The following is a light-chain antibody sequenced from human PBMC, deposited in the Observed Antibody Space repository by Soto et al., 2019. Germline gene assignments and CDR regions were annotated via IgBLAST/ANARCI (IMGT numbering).Light chain of an antibody. CDR2: EVT. J-gene: IGLJ1*01. CDR3: SPYTSSNPPV. V-gene: IGLV2-14*01. Sequence: QSALTQPASVSGSPGQSITMSCSGTSEDVGGYNYVSWYQHHPGKAPKLLIYEVTNRPSGLSDRFSGSKSGNTASLTISGAQAEDGADYYCSPYTSSNPPVFGTGTKAPAL. CDR1: SEDVGGYNY.